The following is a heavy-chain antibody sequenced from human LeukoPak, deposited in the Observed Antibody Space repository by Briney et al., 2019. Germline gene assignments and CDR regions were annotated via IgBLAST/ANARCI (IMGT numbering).Heavy chain of an antibody. D-gene: IGHD3-10*01. CDR3: ARGEGYYYGSGSYYNVFGYFDY. V-gene: IGHV4-31*03. CDR2: IYYSGST. CDR1: GGSISSGGYY. Sequence: SSQTLSLTCTVSGGSISSGGYYWSWIRQHPGKGLEWIGYIYYSGSTYYNPSLKSRVTISVDTSKNQFSLKLSSVTAADTAVYYCARGEGYYYGSGSYYNVFGYFDYWGQGTLVTVSS. J-gene: IGHJ4*02.